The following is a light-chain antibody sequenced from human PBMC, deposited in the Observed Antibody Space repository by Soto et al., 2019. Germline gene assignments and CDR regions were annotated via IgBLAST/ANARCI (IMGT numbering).Light chain of an antibody. V-gene: IGKV1-39*01. CDR2: AAS. CDR1: QSISSY. J-gene: IGKJ2*01. Sequence: DIQMTQSPSSLSASVGDRVTITCRTSQSISSYLNWYQQKPGKAPKFLIYAASSLRSGVPSRFSGSGSGTDFTLTISSLQPEDFATYYCQKSYSTPYTFGQGTKLEIK. CDR3: QKSYSTPYT.